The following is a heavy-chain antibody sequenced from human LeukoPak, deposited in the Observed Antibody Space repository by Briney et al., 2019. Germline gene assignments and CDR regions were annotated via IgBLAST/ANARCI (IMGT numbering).Heavy chain of an antibody. CDR3: ARGGSGYDGKLDY. CDR1: GGSISSYY. CDR2: IYTSWST. V-gene: IGHV4-4*07. D-gene: IGHD5-12*01. J-gene: IGHJ4*02. Sequence: SETLSLTCTVSGGSISSYYWSWIRKPPGKGLEWIGRIYTSWSTNYNPSLKSRVTMSGDTSKNQFSLKLSSVTAADTAVYYCARGGSGYDGKLDYWGQGTLVTVSS.